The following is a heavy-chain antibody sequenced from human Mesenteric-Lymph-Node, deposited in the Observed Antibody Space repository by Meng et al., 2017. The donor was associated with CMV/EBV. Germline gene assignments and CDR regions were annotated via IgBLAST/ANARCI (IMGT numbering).Heavy chain of an antibody. Sequence: GGSLRLSCAASGSTFSTYSMNWVRQAPGKGLEWVSSISSSSTYIYYADSVKGRFTISRDNAKNSLYLQMNSLRAEDTAVYYCAKLGWVHNYWGQGTLVTVSS. J-gene: IGHJ4*02. D-gene: IGHD5-24*01. CDR2: ISSSSTYI. V-gene: IGHV3-21*01. CDR1: GSTFSTYS. CDR3: AKLGWVHNY.